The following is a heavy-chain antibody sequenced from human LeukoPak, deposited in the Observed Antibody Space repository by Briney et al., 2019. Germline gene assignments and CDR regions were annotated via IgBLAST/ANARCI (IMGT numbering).Heavy chain of an antibody. V-gene: IGHV4-31*03. CDR1: GGSISSGGYY. Sequence: SETLSLTCTVSGGSISSGGYYWSWIRQHPGKGLEWIGYIYYSGSTYYNPSLKSRVTISVDTSKNQFSLKLSSVTAADTAVYYCARASTRCSSTSCFPWWFDPWGQGTLVTVSS. J-gene: IGHJ5*02. CDR3: ARASTRCSSTSCFPWWFDP. D-gene: IGHD2-2*01. CDR2: IYYSGST.